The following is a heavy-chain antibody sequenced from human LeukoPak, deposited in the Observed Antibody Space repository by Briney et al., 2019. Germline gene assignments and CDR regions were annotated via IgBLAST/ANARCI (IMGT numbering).Heavy chain of an antibody. J-gene: IGHJ4*02. CDR1: GGSMSDYY. Sequence: SETLSLTCTVSGGSMSDYYWSWIRQPPEKGLEWIGYIYHSGSTNYNPSLKSRVTISVDTSKNQFSLKLSSVTAADTAVYYCAAKARDFAYWGQGTLVTVSS. CDR2: IYHSGST. V-gene: IGHV4-59*12. CDR3: AAKARDFAY.